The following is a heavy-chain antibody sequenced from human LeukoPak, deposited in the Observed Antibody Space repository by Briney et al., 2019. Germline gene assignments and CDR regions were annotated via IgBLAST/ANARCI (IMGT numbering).Heavy chain of an antibody. CDR3: ARAAQVVIDAFDI. Sequence: GGSLRLSCAASGFTFSSYAMHWVRQAPGKGLEWVAVISYDGSNKYYADSVKGRFTISRDNSKNTLYLQMNSLRPEDTAVYYCARAAQVVIDAFDIWGQGTMVTVSS. D-gene: IGHD4-23*01. CDR1: GFTFSSYA. V-gene: IGHV3-30-3*01. CDR2: ISYDGSNK. J-gene: IGHJ3*02.